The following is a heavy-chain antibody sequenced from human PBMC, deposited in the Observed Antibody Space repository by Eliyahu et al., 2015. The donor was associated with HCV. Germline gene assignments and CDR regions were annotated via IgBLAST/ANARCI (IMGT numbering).Heavy chain of an antibody. CDR3: ARSGRTDVDLVATDLDH. V-gene: IGHV2-70*15. J-gene: IGHJ4*02. D-gene: IGHD5-12*01. CDR2: IDWDDEK. CDR1: GFSLTTSGMC. Sequence: QVTLRESGPALVKPTQTLTLTCTFSGFSLTTSGMCVSWIRQPPGKALEWLARIDWDDEKYYRTSLKTRLTISKDTSRNQVVLTMTNMEPVDTGTYYCARSGRTDVDLVATDLDHWGQGTLVTVSS.